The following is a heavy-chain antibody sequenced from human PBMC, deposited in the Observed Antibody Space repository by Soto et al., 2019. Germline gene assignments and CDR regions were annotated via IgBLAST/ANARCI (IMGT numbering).Heavy chain of an antibody. CDR3: ARVLLERGNWFDP. Sequence: SETLSLTCTVSGGSISSYYWSWIRQPPGKGLEWIGYIHYSGSTNHNPSLKSRVTISVDTSKNQISLKLRSVTAADTAVYYCARVLLERGNWFDPGGQGTLVTVPS. CDR2: IHYSGST. CDR1: GGSISSYY. D-gene: IGHD1-1*01. J-gene: IGHJ5*02. V-gene: IGHV4-59*01.